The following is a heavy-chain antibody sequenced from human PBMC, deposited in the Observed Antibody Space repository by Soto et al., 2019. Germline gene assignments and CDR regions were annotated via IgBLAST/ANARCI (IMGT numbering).Heavy chain of an antibody. J-gene: IGHJ4*02. CDR1: GYSFTSYD. V-gene: IGHV1-8*01. D-gene: IGHD6-13*01. Sequence: QVQLVQSGAEVKKPGASVKVSCKASGYSFTSYDINWVRQATEQGLEWMGWMNPNSDNTAYAQKFQGRVTMTRNTSISTVYMGLSSLRAEDTAVYYCAREAAAGLVYWGQGTLVTVSS. CDR2: MNPNSDNT. CDR3: AREAAAGLVY.